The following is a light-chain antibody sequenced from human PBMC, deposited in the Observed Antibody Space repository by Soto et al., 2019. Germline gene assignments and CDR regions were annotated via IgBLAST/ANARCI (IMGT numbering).Light chain of an antibody. Sequence: EIVLTQSPATLSFSPGERATLSCRASQSVSSYLAWYQQKPGQAPRLLIYDASNRATGIPARFSGSGSGTDFTLTISSLVPEDFAVYYCQQRRNWPPWTFGQGTKVEIK. CDR3: QQRRNWPPWT. V-gene: IGKV3-11*01. CDR2: DAS. CDR1: QSVSSY. J-gene: IGKJ1*01.